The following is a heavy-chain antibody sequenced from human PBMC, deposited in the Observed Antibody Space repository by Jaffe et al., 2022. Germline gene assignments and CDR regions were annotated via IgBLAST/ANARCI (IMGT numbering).Heavy chain of an antibody. CDR1: GGTFSSYA. J-gene: IGHJ6*03. D-gene: IGHD1-26*01. CDR3: ARGGNIVGTRGRSYYYYYMDV. Sequence: QVQLVQSGAEVKKPGSSVKVSCKASGGTFSSYAISWVRQAPGQGLEWMGGIIPIFGTANYAQKFQGRVTITTDESTSTAYMELSSLRSEDTAVYYCARGGNIVGTRGRSYYYYYMDVWGKGTTVTVSS. CDR2: IIPIFGTA. V-gene: IGHV1-69*05.